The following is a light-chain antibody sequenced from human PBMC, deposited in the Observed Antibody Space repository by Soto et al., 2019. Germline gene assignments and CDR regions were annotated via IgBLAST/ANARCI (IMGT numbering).Light chain of an antibody. J-gene: IGLJ1*01. V-gene: IGLV1-40*01. CDR2: VKH. CDR1: SDSNIGAGFD. CDR3: QSCDSRLTAYV. Sequence: QSVLTQPPSASASLGASVALTCTLSSDSNIGAGFDVHWYYQVPGTAPKLLVSVKHNRPSGVPGRLSASKSGTSASLAITGLQAEDEAHYYCQSCDSRLTAYVFGSGTKVTVL.